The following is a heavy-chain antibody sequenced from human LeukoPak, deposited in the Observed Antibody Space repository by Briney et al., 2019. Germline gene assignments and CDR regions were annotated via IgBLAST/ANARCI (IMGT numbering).Heavy chain of an antibody. J-gene: IGHJ4*02. V-gene: IGHV5-51*01. Sequence: GESLKISCQGSEYSFATYWIAWLRQMPGKGLEWMGIIYPSDSDTRYSPSFQGQVTISADKSIKAAYLQWSSLKASDTAMYYCARPLQGIVGATGFDYWGQGTLVTVSS. CDR3: ARPLQGIVGATGFDY. CDR2: IYPSDSDT. CDR1: EYSFATYW. D-gene: IGHD1-26*01.